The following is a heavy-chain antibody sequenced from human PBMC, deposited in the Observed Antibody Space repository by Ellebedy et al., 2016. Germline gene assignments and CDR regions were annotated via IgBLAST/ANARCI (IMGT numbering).Heavy chain of an antibody. D-gene: IGHD5-12*01. Sequence: LRLSCTVSGGSISSGGYYWSWIRQHPGKGLEWIGYIYYSGSTYYNPSLKSRVTISVGTSKNQFSLKVSSVTAADTAVYHCARARSGYDQAHHFDYWGQGTLVTVSS. V-gene: IGHV4-31*03. J-gene: IGHJ4*02. CDR3: ARARSGYDQAHHFDY. CDR2: IYYSGST. CDR1: GGSISSGGYY.